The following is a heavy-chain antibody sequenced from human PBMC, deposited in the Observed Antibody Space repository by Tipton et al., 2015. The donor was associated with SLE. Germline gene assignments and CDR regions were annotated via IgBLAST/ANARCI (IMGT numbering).Heavy chain of an antibody. CDR2: IYSSGDT. CDR3: AREVEVWGSPDYAFDI. CDR1: GGSISSADYY. V-gene: IGHV4-61*02. J-gene: IGHJ3*02. D-gene: IGHD7-27*01. Sequence: TLSLTCTVSGGSISSADYYWNWIRQPAGKGLEWIGRIYSSGDTNYNPSLRSRPTISGDTSKNQFSLRLNYVAAADTAVYYCAREVEVWGSPDYAFDIWGHGTMVTVSS.